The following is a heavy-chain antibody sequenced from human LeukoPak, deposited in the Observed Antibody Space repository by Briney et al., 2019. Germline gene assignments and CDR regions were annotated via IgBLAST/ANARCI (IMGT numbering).Heavy chain of an antibody. CDR3: ARVLEAASFDY. CDR2: ISSSSRYI. J-gene: IGHJ4*02. V-gene: IGHV3-21*01. CDR1: GFTFSSYS. Sequence: GGSLRLSCAASGFTFSSYSMNWVRLAPGKGLEWVSSISSSSRYIYFADSLKGRFTISRDNAKNSLYLQMNSLRAEDTAVYYCARVLEAASFDYWGQGILVTVSS. D-gene: IGHD6-25*01.